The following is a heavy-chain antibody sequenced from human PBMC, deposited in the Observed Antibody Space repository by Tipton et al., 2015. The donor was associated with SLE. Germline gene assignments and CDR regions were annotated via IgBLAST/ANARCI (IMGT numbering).Heavy chain of an antibody. J-gene: IGHJ4*02. Sequence: TLSLTCTVSGGSISSGGYYWSWIRQPPGKGLEWIGSIYYSGSTYYNPSLKSRVTISVDTSKNQFSLKLSSVTAADTAVYYCARSAYYYDSSGYYYWGQGTLVTVSS. D-gene: IGHD3-22*01. CDR2: IYYSGST. CDR3: ARSAYYYDSSGYYY. CDR1: GGSISSGGYY. V-gene: IGHV4-39*07.